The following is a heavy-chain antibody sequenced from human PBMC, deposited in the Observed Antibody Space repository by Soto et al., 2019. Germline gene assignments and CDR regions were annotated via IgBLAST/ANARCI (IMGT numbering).Heavy chain of an antibody. CDR1: GYTFTEYA. V-gene: IGHV1-3*01. J-gene: IGHJ5*01. Sequence: ASVKVSCKASGYTFTEYAVHWVRQAPGQRPEWMGWISAGNGNTKYSQNFQGRVTITRDTSASTAYMELSSLRSEDTAVYFCARNINNWFASWGPGTLVTVSS. CDR2: ISAGNGNT. D-gene: IGHD2-15*01. CDR3: ARNINNWFAS.